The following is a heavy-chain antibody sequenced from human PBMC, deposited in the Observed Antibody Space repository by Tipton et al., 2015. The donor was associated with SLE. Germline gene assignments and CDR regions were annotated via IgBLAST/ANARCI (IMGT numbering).Heavy chain of an antibody. V-gene: IGHV4-34*01. CDR2: IADTGSP. CDR3: ARGPFQRWPPGAE. J-gene: IGHJ4*02. Sequence: TLSLTCAVYGGSFSGYHWTWIRQPPGQGLEWIGEIADTGSPNYNPSLKSRVTISLDTSKSQFSLMLNSLTAADTAVYYCARGPFQRWPPGAEWGQGTLVTVSS. D-gene: IGHD6-19*01. CDR1: GGSFSGYH.